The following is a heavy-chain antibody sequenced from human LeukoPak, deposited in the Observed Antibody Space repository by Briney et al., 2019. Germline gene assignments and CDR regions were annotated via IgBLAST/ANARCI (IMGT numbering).Heavy chain of an antibody. CDR2: IHSSGDYI. D-gene: IGHD1-20*01. J-gene: IGHJ4*02. Sequence: PGGSLRLSCAASASGVAFTRHSMNWVRQARGKGLEWISYIHSSGDYIFYADSVKGRFTVSRDNARNSLYLQMNSLRADDTAIYYCAREYNSRATFDYWGQGNLVTVSS. CDR3: AREYNSRATFDY. CDR1: ASGVAFTRHS. V-gene: IGHV3-21*05.